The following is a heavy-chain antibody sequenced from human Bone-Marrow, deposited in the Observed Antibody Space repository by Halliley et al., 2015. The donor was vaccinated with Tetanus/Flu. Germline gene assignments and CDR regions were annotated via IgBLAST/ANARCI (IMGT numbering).Heavy chain of an antibody. CDR3: SRTFRKYDSDDYFHDAFDI. CDR1: GFSLTTRGMG. D-gene: IGHD3-22*01. Sequence: LVKPTQTLTLTCTFSGFSLTTRGMGVSWIRQPPGKALEWLALIDWADDKFYSTSLETRLSISQDTSKDQVVLTMTNMDPVDTATYYCSRTFRKYDSDDYFHDAFDIWGQGTVVSVSS. V-gene: IGHV2-70*01. J-gene: IGHJ3*02. CDR2: IDWADDK.